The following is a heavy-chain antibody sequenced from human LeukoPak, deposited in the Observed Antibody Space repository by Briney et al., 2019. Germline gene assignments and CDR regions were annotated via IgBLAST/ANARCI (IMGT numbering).Heavy chain of an antibody. CDR3: ERGYYGMDF. CDR2: TYYRSKWYN. V-gene: IGHV6-1*01. J-gene: IGHJ6*02. Sequence: SQTLSLTSAISVDSVSSNSAAGDWIRQSPSSGLEWLGRTYYRSKWYNDYPVSVESRITINPDTSKNQFYLQMNSVTPEDTAVYYCERGYYGMDFWGQGTTVTVSS. CDR1: VDSVSSNSAA.